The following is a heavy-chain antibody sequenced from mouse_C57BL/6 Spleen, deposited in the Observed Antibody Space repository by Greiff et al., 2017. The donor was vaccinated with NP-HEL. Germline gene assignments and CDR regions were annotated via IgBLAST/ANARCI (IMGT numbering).Heavy chain of an antibody. Sequence: VQLQQPGAALVRPGSSVKLSCKASGYTFTSYWMHWVKQRPIQGLEWIGNIDPSASETHYNQKFKDTATLTVDKSSRPAYMQLSSLTSEDAAVYYCARLGSNYDWFAYWGKGTLVTVSA. V-gene: IGHV1-52*01. J-gene: IGHJ3*01. D-gene: IGHD2-5*01. CDR3: ARLGSNYDWFAY. CDR1: GYTFTSYW. CDR2: IDPSASET.